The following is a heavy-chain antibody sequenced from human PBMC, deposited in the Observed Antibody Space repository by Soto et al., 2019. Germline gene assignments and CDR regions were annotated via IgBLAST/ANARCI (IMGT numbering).Heavy chain of an antibody. CDR2: IYYSGST. V-gene: IGHV4-59*01. Sequence: PSETLSLSWTVSGGSISSYYLSWIRQPPGKGLDWIGYIYYSGSTNYNPSLKSRVTISVDTSKNQFSLKLSSVTAADTAVYYCARDISPSIAAPRYYYYGMDVWGQGTTVNVSS. CDR1: GGSISSYY. D-gene: IGHD6-6*01. J-gene: IGHJ6*02. CDR3: ARDISPSIAAPRYYYYGMDV.